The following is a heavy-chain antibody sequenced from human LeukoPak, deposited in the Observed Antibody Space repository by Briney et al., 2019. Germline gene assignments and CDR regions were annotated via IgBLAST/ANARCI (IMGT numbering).Heavy chain of an antibody. CDR1: GFTFSSYG. D-gene: IGHD5-18*01. CDR2: ISVNGGRT. J-gene: IGHJ4*02. Sequence: GGSLRLSCAASGFTFSSYGMSWVRQTPGEGLEWVSGISVNGGRTYYADSLKGRFTLSRDSSKNTLYLQVNSLRAEDTAVYYCARMTPMAIAFYFDYWGQGTLVTVSS. V-gene: IGHV3-23*01. CDR3: ARMTPMAIAFYFDY.